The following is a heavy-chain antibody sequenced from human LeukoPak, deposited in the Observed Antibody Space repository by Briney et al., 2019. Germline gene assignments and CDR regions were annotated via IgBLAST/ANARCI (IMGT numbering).Heavy chain of an antibody. J-gene: IGHJ4*02. D-gene: IGHD1-26*01. CDR2: IKQDGSEK. CDR3: ARDAKWELPTIDY. V-gene: IGHV3-7*01. Sequence: GRSLSLSCAASGFTVSTYWIRWVRQAAGEWLEWVAKIKQDGSEKYYVESVKGRFTISRDNAKNSLYLQMNSLRAEDTAVYYCARDAKWELPTIDYWGQGTLVTVSS. CDR1: GFTVSTYW.